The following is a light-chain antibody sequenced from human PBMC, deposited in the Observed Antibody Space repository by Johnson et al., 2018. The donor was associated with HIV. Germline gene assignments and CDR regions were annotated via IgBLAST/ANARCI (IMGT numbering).Light chain of an antibody. CDR1: SSNIGNNY. Sequence: QSVLTQPPSVSAAPGQKVTISCSGSSSNIGNNYVSWYQQLPGTAPKLLIYDNNKRPSGIPDRFSGSKSGTSATLGITGLQTVDEADYYCGTWDSSLSVFYVFGTGTKVTVL. CDR2: DNN. V-gene: IGLV1-51*01. J-gene: IGLJ1*01. CDR3: GTWDSSLSVFYV.